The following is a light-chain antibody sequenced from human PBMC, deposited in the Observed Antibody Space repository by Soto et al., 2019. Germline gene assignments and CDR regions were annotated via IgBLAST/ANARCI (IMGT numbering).Light chain of an antibody. J-gene: IGKJ5*01. CDR3: QQYGRT. CDR1: ESVSGSY. Sequence: VLTQSPGTLSVSPGERASLSCRASESVSGSYIDWYQHKPGQSPRLLIYGASNRATGIPDRFSGSGSGTDFTLTISRLEAEDFAMYYCQQYGRTFGQGTRLEIK. V-gene: IGKV3-20*01. CDR2: GAS.